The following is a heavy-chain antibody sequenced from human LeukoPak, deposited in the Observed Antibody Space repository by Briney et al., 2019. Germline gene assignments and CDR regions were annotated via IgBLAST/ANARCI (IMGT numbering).Heavy chain of an antibody. CDR1: GGSITSTSFY. CDR3: ARLYYDSRGYYWFDR. V-gene: IGHV4-39*01. Sequence: SETLSLTCTVSGGSITSTSFYWGWIRQPPGKRLAWLGSIYYSGSTYDNPSLKSRVTISVDRSKNQFSLKLSSVTAADTAVYYCARLYYDSRGYYWFDRWGQGTLVTVSS. J-gene: IGHJ5*02. CDR2: IYYSGST. D-gene: IGHD3-22*01.